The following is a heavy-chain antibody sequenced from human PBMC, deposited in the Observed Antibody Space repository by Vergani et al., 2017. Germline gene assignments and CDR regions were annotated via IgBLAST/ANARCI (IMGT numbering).Heavy chain of an antibody. Sequence: QLLESGGGLIQPGGSLRLSCAASGFTFNSYAMTWVRQAPGKGLEGGSGINNNGGSTYYADSVKGRFTISRDNSKNTLYLQITDLRAEDTATYYCAKVCGSTSCPYGGGAFDVWGHGTMVTVSS. CDR3: AKVCGSTSCPYGGGAFDV. CDR2: INNNGGST. V-gene: IGHV3-23*01. D-gene: IGHD2-2*01. J-gene: IGHJ3*01. CDR1: GFTFNSYA.